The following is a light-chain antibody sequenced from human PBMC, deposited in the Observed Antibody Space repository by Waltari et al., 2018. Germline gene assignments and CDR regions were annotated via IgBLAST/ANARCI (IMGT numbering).Light chain of an antibody. V-gene: IGLV2-23*02. CDR1: SSDVGKYNL. CDR3: CSFAGRGFSVI. CDR2: EVT. Sequence: QSALTQPASVSGSPGQSITISCTGTSSDVGKYNLVSWYQQHPGEVPKLMIYEVTKRPSGVSDLFSCSKSGNTASLTISGLQAEDEADYFCCSFAGRGFSVIFGGGTKLTVL. J-gene: IGLJ2*01.